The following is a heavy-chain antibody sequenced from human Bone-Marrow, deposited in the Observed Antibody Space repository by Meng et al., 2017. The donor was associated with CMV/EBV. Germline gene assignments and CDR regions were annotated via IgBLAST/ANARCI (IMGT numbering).Heavy chain of an antibody. J-gene: IGHJ6*02. V-gene: IGHV1-2*02. D-gene: IGHD2-2*01. CDR3: ARLYCSSTSCYQVMDV. CDR2: INPNSGGT. CDR1: GYTFTGYY. Sequence: ASVKVSCKASGYTFTGYYMHWVRQAPGQGLEWMGWINPNSGGTNYAQKFQGRVTMTRDTSIRTAYMELSRLRSDDTAVYYCARLYCSSTSCYQVMDVWGQGTTVTVSS.